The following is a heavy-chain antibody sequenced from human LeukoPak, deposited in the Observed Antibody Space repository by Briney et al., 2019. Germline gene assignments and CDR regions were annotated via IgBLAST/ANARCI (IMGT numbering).Heavy chain of an antibody. CDR3: ARGPTYSSGWPRLWGFDI. V-gene: IGHV4-34*01. Sequence: SETLSLTCAVSGGTFSGYYWSWIRQPPGKGLEWIGEIIHSGSTNYNPSLKSRGTISVETSKNQFSLKLSSVTAADTAVYYCARGPTYSSGWPRLWGFDIWGQGTMVTVSS. J-gene: IGHJ3*02. D-gene: IGHD6-19*01. CDR1: GGTFSGYY. CDR2: IIHSGST.